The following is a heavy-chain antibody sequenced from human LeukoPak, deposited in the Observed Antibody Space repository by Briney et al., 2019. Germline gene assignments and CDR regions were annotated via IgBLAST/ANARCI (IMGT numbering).Heavy chain of an antibody. D-gene: IGHD2-15*01. CDR2: INPNTGDT. V-gene: IGHV1-2*02. CDR1: GYTFTAYY. Sequence: ASVKVSCKASGYTFTAYYLHWVRRAPGQRLEWMGWINPNTGDTESAQNLQGRVTMTRDTTISTAYLELTRLTSDDTAVYYCASYPRYVSTPPFDYWGQGTLVTVSS. CDR3: ASYPRYVSTPPFDY. J-gene: IGHJ4*02.